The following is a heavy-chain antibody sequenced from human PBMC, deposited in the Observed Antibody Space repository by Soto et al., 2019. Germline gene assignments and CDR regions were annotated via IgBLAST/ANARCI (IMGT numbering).Heavy chain of an antibody. CDR2: IYYSGST. Sequence: QVQLQESGPGLVKPSQTLSLTCTVSGGSISSGGYYWSWIRQHPGKGLEWIGYIYYSGSTYYNPSLRSRVTISVDPSKNQFTLKLSSVTAADTAVYYCARGTRFLEWLGAMDVWGQGTTVTVSS. J-gene: IGHJ6*02. CDR3: ARGTRFLEWLGAMDV. CDR1: GGSISSGGYY. D-gene: IGHD3-3*01. V-gene: IGHV4-31*03.